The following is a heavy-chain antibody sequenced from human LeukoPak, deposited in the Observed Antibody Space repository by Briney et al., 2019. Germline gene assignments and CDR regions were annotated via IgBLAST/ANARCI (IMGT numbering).Heavy chain of an antibody. CDR1: GYTFTSYY. Sequence: ASVKVSCKASGYTFTSYYMHWVRQAPGQGLERMGIINPSGGSTSYAQKFQGRVTMTRDTSTSTVYMELSSLRSEDTAVYYCARDTGGYSSGWYSGQYGMDVWGQGTTVTVSS. V-gene: IGHV1-46*01. CDR3: ARDTGGYSSGWYSGQYGMDV. J-gene: IGHJ6*02. CDR2: INPSGGST. D-gene: IGHD6-19*01.